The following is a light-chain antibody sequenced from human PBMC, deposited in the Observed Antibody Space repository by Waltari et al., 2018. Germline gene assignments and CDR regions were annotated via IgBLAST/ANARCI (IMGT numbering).Light chain of an antibody. J-gene: IGKJ1*01. V-gene: IGKV2-28*01. CDR3: MQTLQTPGT. CDR1: QSLLHSNGSNY. CDR2: LSS. Sequence: DIVMTQSPLSLPVTPGEPASISCRSSQSLLHSNGSNYLAWYLQKPGQSPQLLIYLSSNRAYGVPDRFSGSGSGTDFTLKISKVEAEDVGVYYCMQTLQTPGTFGQGTKVDIK.